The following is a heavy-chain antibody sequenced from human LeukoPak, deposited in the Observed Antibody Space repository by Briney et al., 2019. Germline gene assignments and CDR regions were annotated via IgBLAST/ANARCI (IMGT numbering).Heavy chain of an antibody. J-gene: IGHJ4*02. CDR2: IYSGGST. CDR1: GFTVSSNY. V-gene: IGHV3-53*01. D-gene: IGHD5-24*01. CDR3: ARDPITVEMATILDY. Sequence: PGGSLRLSCAASGFTVSSNYMSWVRQAPGKGPEWVSVIYSGGSTYYADSVKGRFTISRDNSKNTLYLQMNSLRAEDTAVYYCARDPITVEMATILDYWGQGTLVTVSS.